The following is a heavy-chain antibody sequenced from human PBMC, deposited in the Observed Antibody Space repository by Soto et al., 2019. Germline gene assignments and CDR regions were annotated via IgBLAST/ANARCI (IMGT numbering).Heavy chain of an antibody. CDR1: GYTFIHYY. V-gene: IGHV1-46*01. D-gene: IGHD2-21*01. Sequence: QVQLVQSGAEVKKPGASVKISCKASGYTFIHYYIHWVRQAPGQGLEWMAIINPNGGSTNYAQKFQGRVTVTSDTSTTTVSMELNSLESDDTAVYFCERSLLQGDFWGQGTLVTVSS. CDR2: INPNGGST. CDR3: ERSLLQGDF. J-gene: IGHJ4*02.